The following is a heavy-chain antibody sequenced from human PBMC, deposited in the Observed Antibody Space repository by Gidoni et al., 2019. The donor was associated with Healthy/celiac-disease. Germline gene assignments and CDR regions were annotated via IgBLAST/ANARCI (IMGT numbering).Heavy chain of an antibody. D-gene: IGHD3-10*01. CDR3: AKVQQLLWFGELRYYFDY. Sequence: EVPLLESGGGLVQPGGSLRLSCAASGFPFSSYAMSWVRQAPGKGREWAAAISGSGGSTYYADSVKGRFTISRDNSKNTLYLQMNSLRAEETAVYYCAKVQQLLWFGELRYYFDYWGQGTLVTVSS. V-gene: IGHV3-23*01. CDR2: ISGSGGST. J-gene: IGHJ4*02. CDR1: GFPFSSYA.